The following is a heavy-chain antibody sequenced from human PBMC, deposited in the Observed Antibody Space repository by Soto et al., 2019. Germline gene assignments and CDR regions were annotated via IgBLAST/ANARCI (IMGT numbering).Heavy chain of an antibody. J-gene: IGHJ4*02. V-gene: IGHV4-31*03. D-gene: IGHD6-19*01. CDR3: ARELNGAVAGFDY. CDR2: IYYSGST. CDR1: GGSISSGGYY. Sequence: SETLSLTCTVSGGSISSGGYYWSWIRQHPGKGLEWIGYIYYSGSTYYNPSLKSRVTISVDTSKNQFSLKLSSVTAADTAVYYCARELNGAVAGFDYWGQGTLVTVSS.